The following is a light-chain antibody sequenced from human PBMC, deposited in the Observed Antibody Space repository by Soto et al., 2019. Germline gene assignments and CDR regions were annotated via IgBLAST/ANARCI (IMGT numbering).Light chain of an antibody. J-gene: IGKJ1*01. CDR3: QQYQMYSWM. CDR2: DAS. V-gene: IGKV1-5*01. Sequence: DIQMTQSPSTLSASVGDRVRIACRSSQSISSSVAWYQQKPGQAPKLLIYDASRLESGVPSSFSGSGSGPEFALSINSLQPQDFATYYCQQYQMYSWMFGQGTKVEIK. CDR1: QSISSS.